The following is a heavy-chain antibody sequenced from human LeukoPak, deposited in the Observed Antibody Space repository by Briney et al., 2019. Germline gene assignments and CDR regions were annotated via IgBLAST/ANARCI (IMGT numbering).Heavy chain of an antibody. Sequence: GGSLRLSCAASGFTFNNYAMHWVRQAPGKGLEWVAVISFDGSNKYYADSVKGRFTISRDNSKNTLYLQMNSLRAEDTAVYYCAKGDYYDSSGYSFDYWGQGTLVTVSS. J-gene: IGHJ4*02. CDR3: AKGDYYDSSGYSFDY. CDR1: GFTFNNYA. CDR2: ISFDGSNK. V-gene: IGHV3-30*04. D-gene: IGHD3-22*01.